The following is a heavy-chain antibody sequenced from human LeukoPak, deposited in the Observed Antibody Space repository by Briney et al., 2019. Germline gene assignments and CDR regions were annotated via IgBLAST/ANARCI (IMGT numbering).Heavy chain of an antibody. J-gene: IGHJ6*02. D-gene: IGHD2-2*01. Sequence: PGGSLRLSCAASGFTFSSYAMSWVRQAPGKGLEWVSAISGSGSSAYYADSVKGRFIISRDNSKNTLYLQMNSLRAEDTAIYYCAKDTPRVVVVPAAKVFGMDVWGQGTTVTVSS. V-gene: IGHV3-23*01. CDR2: ISGSGSSA. CDR1: GFTFSSYA. CDR3: AKDTPRVVVVPAAKVFGMDV.